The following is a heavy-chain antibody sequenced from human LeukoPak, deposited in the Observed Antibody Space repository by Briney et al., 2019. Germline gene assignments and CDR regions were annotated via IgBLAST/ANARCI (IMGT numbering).Heavy chain of an antibody. CDR2: ISAYNGNT. Sequence: ASVKVSCKASGYTFTGYAISWVRQAPGQGLEWMGWISAYNGNTNYAQKLQGRVTMTTDTSTSTAYMELRSLRSDDTAVYYCARLLTGYSYGLGDWGQGTLVTVSS. V-gene: IGHV1-18*01. CDR1: GYTFTGYA. CDR3: ARLLTGYSYGLGD. J-gene: IGHJ4*02. D-gene: IGHD5-18*01.